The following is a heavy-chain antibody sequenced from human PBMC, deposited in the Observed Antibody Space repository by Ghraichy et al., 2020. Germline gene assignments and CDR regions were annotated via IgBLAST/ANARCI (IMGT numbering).Heavy chain of an antibody. CDR3: VRLGLCHYMDV. V-gene: IGHV4-59*08. Sequence: SETLSLTCNVPGDSMKTYYWSWIRQSPGKGLEWVGYNFYYASAKYNPSLEGRATISIDASKNQFHLRLRSVTAADTAVVYCVRLGLCHYMDVWGKGTTDIV. CDR2: NFYYASA. J-gene: IGHJ6*03. D-gene: IGHD2/OR15-2a*01. CDR1: GDSMKTYY.